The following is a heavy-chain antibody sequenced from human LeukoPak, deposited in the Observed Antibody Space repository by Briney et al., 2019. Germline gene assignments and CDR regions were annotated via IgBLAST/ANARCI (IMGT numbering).Heavy chain of an antibody. J-gene: IGHJ4*02. CDR1: GGSISSSNW. D-gene: IGHD3-3*01. V-gene: IGHV4-4*02. Sequence: SGTLSLTCAVSGGSISSSNWWSWVRQPPGKGLEWIGEIYHSGSTNYNPSLKSRVTISVDKSKNLFSLKLTSVTAADTAVYFFATTGQSGYLDDWGQGTLVTVSS. CDR3: ATTGQSGYLDD. CDR2: IYHSGST.